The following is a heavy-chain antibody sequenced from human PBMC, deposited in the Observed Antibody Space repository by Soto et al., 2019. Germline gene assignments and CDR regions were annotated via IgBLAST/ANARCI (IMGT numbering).Heavy chain of an antibody. J-gene: IGHJ5*02. Sequence: SQTHSLTYTVSGGYIRSSSYCWIFIRQPPGKGLEWIGSIYYSGSTYYNPSLKSRVTISVDTSKNQFSLKLSSVTAADTAVYYCAILEAYYYISGSSPGLEPWVQGTLVTVS. CDR3: AILEAYYYISGSSPGLEP. CDR1: GGYIRSSSYC. CDR2: IYYSGST. V-gene: IGHV4-39*07. D-gene: IGHD3-10*01.